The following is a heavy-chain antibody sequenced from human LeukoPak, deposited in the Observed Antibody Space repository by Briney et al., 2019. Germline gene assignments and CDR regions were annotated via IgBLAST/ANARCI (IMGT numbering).Heavy chain of an antibody. D-gene: IGHD1-14*01. Sequence: PGGSLRLSCAASGGTFSGHWMSWVRQAPGQGLEWVANISQGGSDNYYVDSVKGRFTISRDNAHNLLYLQMNSLRGEDTAVYYCTRDRSRAEDDWGQGTLVTVSS. CDR1: GGTFSGHW. CDR2: ISQGGSDN. J-gene: IGHJ4*02. CDR3: TRDRSRAEDD. V-gene: IGHV3-7*01.